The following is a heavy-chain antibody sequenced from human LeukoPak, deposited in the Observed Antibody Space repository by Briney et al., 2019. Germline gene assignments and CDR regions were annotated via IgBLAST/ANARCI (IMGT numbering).Heavy chain of an antibody. CDR2: IYSGGST. CDR3: AKDSLTDIVVVPAAPLFDY. V-gene: IGHV3-53*05. CDR1: GFTVSSNY. J-gene: IGHJ4*02. D-gene: IGHD2-2*01. Sequence: GGSLRLSCAASGFTVSSNYMSWVRQAPGKGLEWVSVIYSGGSTYYADSVKGRFTISRDNSKNTLYLQMNSLRAEDTAVYYCAKDSLTDIVVVPAAPLFDYWGQGTLVTVSS.